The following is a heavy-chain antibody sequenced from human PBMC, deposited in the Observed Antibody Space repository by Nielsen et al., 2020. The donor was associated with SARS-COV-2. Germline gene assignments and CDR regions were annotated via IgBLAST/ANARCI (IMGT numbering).Heavy chain of an antibody. D-gene: IGHD2-21*01. J-gene: IGHJ6*03. CDR3: ARGHLVVVPSPILGLGPFFYSFYLDV. Sequence: SETLSLTCAVSGGSVSSNDWWTWVRQSPGQGLEWIGEVSHSGRTKYSPSLKSRVTLSMDKSRRQFSLRLASVSAADTAVYFCARGHLVVVPSPILGLGPFFYSFYLDVWGKGTTVIVSS. V-gene: IGHV4-4*02. CDR2: VSHSGRT. CDR1: GGSVSSNDW.